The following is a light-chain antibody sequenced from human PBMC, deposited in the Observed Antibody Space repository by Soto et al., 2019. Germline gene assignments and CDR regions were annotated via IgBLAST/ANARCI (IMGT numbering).Light chain of an antibody. CDR2: DAS. V-gene: IGKV1-33*01. CDR1: QAIGNY. J-gene: IGKJ1*01. Sequence: IQMTQSPSSLSASVGDSVTITCQASQAIGNYLNWYQQRPGKAPNLLIYDASNLETGVPSRFSGSGSGTEFTLIISNLQPDDFATYYCQQFKDYVWTFGQGTKVDIK. CDR3: QQFKDYVWT.